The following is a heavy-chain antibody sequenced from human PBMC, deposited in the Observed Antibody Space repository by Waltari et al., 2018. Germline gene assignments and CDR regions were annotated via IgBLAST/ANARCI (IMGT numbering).Heavy chain of an antibody. CDR3: ARGKLNFDV. Sequence: QVQLQQSGAGLVRPSEILSLTCDVFGGSFPGFYWKWIRQTPEKGLEWIGEVIQSGGTVYNPSLESSVTISIDTSKNQFSLRLTSVTAADTAVYFCARGKLNFDVWGQGAQVTVSS. CDR2: VIQSGGT. CDR1: GGSFPGFY. V-gene: IGHV4-34*12. J-gene: IGHJ4*02.